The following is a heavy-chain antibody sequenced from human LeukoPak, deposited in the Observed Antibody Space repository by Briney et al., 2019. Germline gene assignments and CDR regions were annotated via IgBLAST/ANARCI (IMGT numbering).Heavy chain of an antibody. J-gene: IGHJ4*02. CDR1: GFTFSSYA. D-gene: IGHD1-1*01. Sequence: GGSLRLSCAASGFTFSSYAVSWVRQAPGKGLEWVSSMSGSGTSTYYADSVKGRFTISRDNPKNIVYLQMNSLRAEDTAVYYCAKGYWNAQLGFDYWGQGTLVTVSS. CDR3: AKGYWNAQLGFDY. V-gene: IGHV3-23*01. CDR2: MSGSGTST.